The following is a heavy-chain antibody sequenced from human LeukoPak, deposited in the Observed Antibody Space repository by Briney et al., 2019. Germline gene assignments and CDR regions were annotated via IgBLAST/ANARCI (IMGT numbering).Heavy chain of an antibody. D-gene: IGHD6-13*01. V-gene: IGHV4-59*08. CDR3: ARRRDSSSSGGWFDP. Sequence: NPSETLSLTCTVSGGSISSYYWSWIRQPPGKGLEWIGYTYYSGSTNYNPSLKSRVTISVDTSKNQFSLKLSSVTAADTAVYYCARRRDSSSSGGWFDPWGQGTLVTVSS. CDR2: TYYSGST. CDR1: GGSISSYY. J-gene: IGHJ5*02.